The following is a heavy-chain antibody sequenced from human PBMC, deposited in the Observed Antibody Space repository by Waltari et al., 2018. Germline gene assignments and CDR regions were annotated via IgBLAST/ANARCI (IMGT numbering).Heavy chain of an antibody. CDR3: ARTTAARRTHYYYMDV. J-gene: IGHJ6*03. Sequence: QVQLVQSGAEVKKPGASVKVSCRASGYSFTDFDINWVRQAPGQGLEWMGWLSPHNGNSGYAPPFHGRVAISGDTAITTAYMELSSLTSDDTAVYYCARTTAARRTHYYYMDVWGEGTTVTISS. D-gene: IGHD6-6*01. CDR1: GYSFTDFD. V-gene: IGHV1-8*03. CDR2: LSPHNGNS.